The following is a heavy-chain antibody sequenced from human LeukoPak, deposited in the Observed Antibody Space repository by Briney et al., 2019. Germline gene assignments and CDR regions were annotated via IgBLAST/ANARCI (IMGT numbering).Heavy chain of an antibody. CDR1: GYSFTSYW. D-gene: IGHD5-12*01. Sequence: GESLKISCKGSGYSFTSYWIGWVRQMPGKGLEWMGIIYPGDSDTRYSPSFQGQVTISADKSISTAYLQWSSLKASDTAMYYCARLISYDPGGYYYYYYMDVWGKGTTVTVSS. J-gene: IGHJ6*03. CDR2: IYPGDSDT. CDR3: ARLISYDPGGYYYYYYMDV. V-gene: IGHV5-51*01.